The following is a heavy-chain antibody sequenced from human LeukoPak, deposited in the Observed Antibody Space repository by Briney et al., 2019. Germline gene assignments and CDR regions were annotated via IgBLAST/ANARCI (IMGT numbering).Heavy chain of an antibody. CDR1: GGSISSYY. V-gene: IGHV4-59*01. CDR2: IYYSGST. D-gene: IGHD1-26*01. J-gene: IGHJ4*02. CDR3: ASISGSYFFDY. Sequence: SETLSLTCTVSGGSISSYYWSWIQQPPGKGLEWIGYIYYSGSTNYNPSLKSRVTISVDTSKNQFSLKLSSVTAADTAVYYCASISGSYFFDYWGQGTLVTVSS.